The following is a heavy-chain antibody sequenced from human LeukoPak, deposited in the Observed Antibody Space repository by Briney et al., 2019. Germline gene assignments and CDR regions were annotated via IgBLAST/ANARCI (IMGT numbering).Heavy chain of an antibody. D-gene: IGHD6-13*01. Sequence: SETLSLTCTVSGGSISSYYWSWIWQPPGKGLEWIGYIYYSGSTNYNPSLKSRVTISVDTSKNQFSLKLSSVTAADTAVYYCARYVRGSSWYGGDWFDPWGQGTLVTVSP. V-gene: IGHV4-59*01. J-gene: IGHJ5*02. CDR2: IYYSGST. CDR3: ARYVRGSSWYGGDWFDP. CDR1: GGSISSYY.